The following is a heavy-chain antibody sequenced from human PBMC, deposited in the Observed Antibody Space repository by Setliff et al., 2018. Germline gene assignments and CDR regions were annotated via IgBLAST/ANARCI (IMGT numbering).Heavy chain of an antibody. V-gene: IGHV1-46*01. Sequence: ASVKVSCKASGYTFTTYYMHWVRQAPGQGLEWMGVINPGDGSTTYAQKFQGRVKMTRDTSTNTVYMQLNSLRFEDRAVYYCARENTAKNFWGEESDYWGQGTLVTRLL. CDR1: GYTFTTYY. CDR2: INPGDGST. D-gene: IGHD3-3*01. CDR3: ARENTAKNFWGEESDY. J-gene: IGHJ4*02.